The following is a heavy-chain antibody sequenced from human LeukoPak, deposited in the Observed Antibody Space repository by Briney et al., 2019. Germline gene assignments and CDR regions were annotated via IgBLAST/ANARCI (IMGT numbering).Heavy chain of an antibody. J-gene: IGHJ4*02. CDR3: AKGPKIPAPTYYFDY. CDR1: GFTFSSYA. D-gene: IGHD2-2*01. Sequence: GGSLRLSCAASGFTFSSYAMGWVRQAPGKGLEWISAISGSGGNTYYAASVKGRFTFSRDNSKNTLFLQMNSLRAEDTAVYYCAKGPKIPAPTYYFDYRGQGTLVTVSS. V-gene: IGHV3-23*01. CDR2: ISGSGGNT.